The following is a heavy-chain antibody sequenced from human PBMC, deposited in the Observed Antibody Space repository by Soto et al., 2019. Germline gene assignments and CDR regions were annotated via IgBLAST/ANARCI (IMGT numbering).Heavy chain of an antibody. J-gene: IGHJ4*02. Sequence: GGSLRLSCAASGFPFSIYSMNLVRQAPGKGLEWVSSISSSSSYIYYADSVKGRFTISRDNAKNSLYLQMKSLRAEDTAVYYCARDQDTMGRGVTDYWGQGTLVTVSS. D-gene: IGHD3-10*01. V-gene: IGHV3-21*01. CDR1: GFPFSIYS. CDR2: ISSSSSYI. CDR3: ARDQDTMGRGVTDY.